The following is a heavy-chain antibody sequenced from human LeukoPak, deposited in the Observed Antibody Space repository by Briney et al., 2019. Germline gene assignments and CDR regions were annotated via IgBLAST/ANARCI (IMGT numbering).Heavy chain of an antibody. CDR1: GYSFTSYW. V-gene: IGHV5-10-1*01. D-gene: IGHD6-13*01. CDR3: ARVLIAAAGTGWYYYYGMDV. Sequence: GESLRISCKGSGYSFTSYWISWVRQMPGKGLEWMGRIDPSDSYTNYSPSFQGHVTISADKSISTAYLQWSSLKASDTAMYYCARVLIAAAGTGWYYYYGMDVWGKGTTVTVSS. CDR2: IDPSDSYT. J-gene: IGHJ6*04.